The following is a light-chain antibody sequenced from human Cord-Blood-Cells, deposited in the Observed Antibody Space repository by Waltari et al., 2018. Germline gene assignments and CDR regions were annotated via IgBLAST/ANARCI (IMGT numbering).Light chain of an antibody. Sequence: QSALTQPASVSGSPGQSITLSCTGTSSYVGGYNYVSWYQQHPGKAPKLLIYEVSHRPAGVSNRFSGSTYGTTASLTISGLQAEDEADYYCSSYTSSSTYVFGTGTKVTVL. CDR3: SSYTSSSTYV. CDR2: EVS. J-gene: IGLJ1*01. CDR1: SSYVGGYNY. V-gene: IGLV2-14*01.